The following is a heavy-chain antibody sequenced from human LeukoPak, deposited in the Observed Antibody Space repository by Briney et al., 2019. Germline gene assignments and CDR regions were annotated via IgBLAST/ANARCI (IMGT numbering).Heavy chain of an antibody. CDR1: GFTFSSYW. D-gene: IGHD2-15*01. V-gene: IGHV3-74*01. Sequence: PGGSLRLSCAASGFTFSSYWMHWVRQAPGKGLVWVSRINNDGSSTSYADSVKGRFTISRDNAKNTLYLQMNSLRAEDTAVYYCVSSYCSGGSSYSASGYWGQGTLVTVSS. CDR2: INNDGSST. J-gene: IGHJ4*02. CDR3: VSSYCSGGSSYSASGY.